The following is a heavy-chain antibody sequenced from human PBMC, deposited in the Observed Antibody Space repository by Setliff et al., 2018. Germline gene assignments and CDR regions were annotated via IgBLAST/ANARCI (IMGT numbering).Heavy chain of an antibody. V-gene: IGHV4-59*01. CDR3: AREYYYARSRNFDY. D-gene: IGHD3-22*01. J-gene: IGHJ4*02. CDR1: GGSFTTYY. Sequence: PSETLSLTCTVSGGSFTTYYWSWIRQSPGKGLEWIGYIYYSGSTNYNPSLKSRVSISVDTSKNQFSLRLTSVPAADTAVYYCAREYYYARSRNFDYWGQGTLVTVSS. CDR2: IYYSGST.